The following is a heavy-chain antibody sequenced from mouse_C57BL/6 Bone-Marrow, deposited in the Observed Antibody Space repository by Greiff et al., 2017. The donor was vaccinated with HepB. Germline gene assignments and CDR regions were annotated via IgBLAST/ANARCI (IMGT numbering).Heavy chain of an antibody. D-gene: IGHD2-1*01. Sequence: QVQLKESGPGLVQPSQSLSITCTVSGFSLTSYGVHWVRQSPGKGLEWLGVIWSGGSTDYNAAFISRLSISKDNSKSQVVFNMNSLQADDTAIYDCASLYYGKRGYYFDYWGQGTTLTVSS. CDR1: GFSLTSYG. CDR3: ASLYYGKRGYYFDY. CDR2: IWSGGST. V-gene: IGHV2-2*01. J-gene: IGHJ2*01.